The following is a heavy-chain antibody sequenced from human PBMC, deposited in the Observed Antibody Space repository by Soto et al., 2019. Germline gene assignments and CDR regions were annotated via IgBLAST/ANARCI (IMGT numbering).Heavy chain of an antibody. V-gene: IGHV4-31*03. CDR2: IYYSGST. Sequence: QVQLQESGPGLVKPSQTLSLTCTVSGGSISSGGYYWSWIRQHPGKGLEWIGYIYYSGSTYYNPSLKSRVTKTADTSKNPFFLEVSPVADADPAGYYWAERVFPWGQGTLVTVSS. D-gene: IGHD2-8*01. CDR3: AERVFP. J-gene: IGHJ5*02. CDR1: GGSISSGGYY.